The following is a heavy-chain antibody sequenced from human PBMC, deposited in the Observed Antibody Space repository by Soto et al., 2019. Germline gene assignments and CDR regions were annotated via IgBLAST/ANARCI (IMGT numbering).Heavy chain of an antibody. Sequence: GGSLRLSCAASGFTFSNAWINWVRQAPGKGLEWVGRIKSKTDGGTTDCAAPVKGRFAISRDDSKNMVYLQMNSLKTEDTAVNYCPTDSYITIVIFLLEYWGHGTLVTVSS. CDR3: PTDSYITIVIFLLEY. J-gene: IGHJ4*01. CDR1: GFTFSNAW. D-gene: IGHD3-16*02. V-gene: IGHV3-15*07. CDR2: IKSKTDGGTT.